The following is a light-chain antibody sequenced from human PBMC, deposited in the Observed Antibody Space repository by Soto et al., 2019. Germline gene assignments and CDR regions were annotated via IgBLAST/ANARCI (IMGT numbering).Light chain of an antibody. J-gene: IGKJ4*01. CDR2: AAS. CDR1: QGIGNY. CDR3: QQYDSFPLT. Sequence: DIQMTQSPSSLSASVGDRVNITCRASQGIGNYLAWFQQIPGKAPRSLSYAASSLHSGVPSKFSGSGSGAEFTLTISSLQPEDFATYYCQQYDSFPLTFGGGTKVEI. V-gene: IGKV1-16*02.